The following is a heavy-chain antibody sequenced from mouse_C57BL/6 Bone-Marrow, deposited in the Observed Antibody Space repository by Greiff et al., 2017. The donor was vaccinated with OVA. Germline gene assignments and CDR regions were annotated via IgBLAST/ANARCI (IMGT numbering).Heavy chain of an antibody. D-gene: IGHD2-5*01. V-gene: IGHV1-15*01. CDR3: TRGYRNYDAMDY. CDR2: IDPETGGT. J-gene: IGHJ4*01. Sequence: QVQLQQSGAELVRPGASVTLSCKASGYTFTDYEMHWVKQTPVHGLEWIGAIDPETGGTAYNQKFQGKAILTADKSSSTAYMELRSLTSEDSAVYYCTRGYRNYDAMDYGGQGTSVTVSS. CDR1: GYTFTDYE.